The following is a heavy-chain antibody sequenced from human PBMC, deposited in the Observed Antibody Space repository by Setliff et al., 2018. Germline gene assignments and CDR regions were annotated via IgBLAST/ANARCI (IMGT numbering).Heavy chain of an antibody. Sequence: GPVKVSCKTSGYTFNDYGIAWVRQAPGQGLEWMGWISAHTGNTYYTPKLHDRVTLTTDTSTSTAYMELRSLGSDDTAVYYCSRLVRYCTRTACQRLSGGEFWGQGTLVTVSS. V-gene: IGHV1-18*01. CDR1: GYTFNDYG. CDR2: ISAHTGNT. CDR3: SRLVRYCTRTACQRLSGGEF. J-gene: IGHJ4*02. D-gene: IGHD2-8*01.